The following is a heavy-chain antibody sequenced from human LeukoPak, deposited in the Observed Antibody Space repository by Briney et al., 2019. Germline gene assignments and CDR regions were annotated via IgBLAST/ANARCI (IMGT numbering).Heavy chain of an antibody. CDR1: RLTLSTYW. CDR2: IKSDGST. Sequence: GGSLSPSRAASRLTLSTYWMHWVRQAPGKGVVWVSRIKSDGSTNHADSMKRRFTLSKHNAKKPVSLHITSLRPEEPGVYYCASAPSEIGGYYPEFFRHWGQGTLVTVSS. V-gene: IGHV3-74*01. J-gene: IGHJ1*01. CDR3: ASAPSEIGGYYPEFFRH. D-gene: IGHD3-22*01.